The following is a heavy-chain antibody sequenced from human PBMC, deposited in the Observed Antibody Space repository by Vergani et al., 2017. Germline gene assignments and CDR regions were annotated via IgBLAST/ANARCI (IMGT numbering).Heavy chain of an antibody. CDR1: GGSFTSYH. D-gene: IGHD4-11*01. Sequence: QVQLQQWGGGLLKPSETLSLTCVVNGGSFTSYHWTWIRQSPGEGLEWVVDIDHTGRPDYNPSLKSRFTMSVAKSRNQFSLTLNSVTATDTAIYFCARVNTETNGHLYYYYYMDVWGQGTAVTVS. J-gene: IGHJ6*03. CDR2: IDHTGRP. CDR3: ARVNTETNGHLYYYYYMDV. V-gene: IGHV4-34*01.